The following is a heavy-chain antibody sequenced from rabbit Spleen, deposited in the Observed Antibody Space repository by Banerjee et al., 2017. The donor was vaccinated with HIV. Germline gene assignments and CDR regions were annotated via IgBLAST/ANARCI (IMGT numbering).Heavy chain of an antibody. J-gene: IGHJ6*01. CDR1: GFSFSEKEV. CDR2: INTITGKT. V-gene: IGHV1S45*01. Sequence: QEQLEESGGGLVKPGASLTLTCTASGFSFSEKEVMCWVRQAPGKGLEWIGCINTITGKTVYATWAKGRFTISRASSTTVTLQMTSLTAADTATYFCARDTSSSFSSYGMDLWGPGTLVTVS. D-gene: IGHD1-1*01. CDR3: ARDTSSSFSSYGMDL.